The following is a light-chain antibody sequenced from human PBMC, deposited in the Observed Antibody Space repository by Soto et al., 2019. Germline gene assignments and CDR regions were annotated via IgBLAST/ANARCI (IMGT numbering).Light chain of an antibody. CDR2: AAS. CDR1: QSVSDW. CDR3: QHYKTSSPA. Sequence: EIVMTQSPDTLYVSPGEGATLSCRASQSVSDWLAWYQQKPGKAPKLLIYAASTLESRVPSRFSGTGSGTEFTLTISGLQPDDFATYYCQHYKTSSPAFGQGTKVDIK. V-gene: IGKV1-5*01. J-gene: IGKJ1*01.